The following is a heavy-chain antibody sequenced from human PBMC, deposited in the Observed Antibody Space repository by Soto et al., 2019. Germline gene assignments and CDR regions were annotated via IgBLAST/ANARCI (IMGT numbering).Heavy chain of an antibody. V-gene: IGHV6-1*01. D-gene: IGHD3-10*01. J-gene: IGHJ6*02. CDR1: GDSVSSNSAG. CDR3: TGITWFRGMDV. CDR2: TYYKSKWNN. Sequence: SQTLSLTCVISGDSVSSNSAGWNWTRQSPSRGLEWLGRTYYKSKWNNDYALSVKSRITINPDTSKNQFSLHLYSVTPEDTAVYYCTGITWFRGMDVWGQGTPVTVSS.